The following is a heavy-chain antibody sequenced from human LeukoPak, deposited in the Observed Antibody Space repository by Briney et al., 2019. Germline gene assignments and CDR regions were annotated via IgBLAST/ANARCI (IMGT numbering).Heavy chain of an antibody. J-gene: IGHJ6*02. CDR1: VYTFTGYY. V-gene: IGHV1-2*02. CDR2: ITPNSGGT. Sequence: GASVKVSCKASVYTFTGYYMHWVRHGPGQGLEWMGWITPNSGGTNYAQKFQGRVTMTRDTSISTAYMELSRLRSEDTAVYYCARDSDLTIPYYYYGMDVWGQGTTVTVSS. CDR3: ARDSDLTIPYYYYGMDV.